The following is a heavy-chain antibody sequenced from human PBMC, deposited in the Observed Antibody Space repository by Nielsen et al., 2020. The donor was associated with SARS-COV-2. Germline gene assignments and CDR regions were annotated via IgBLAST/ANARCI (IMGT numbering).Heavy chain of an antibody. Sequence: GGSLRLSCAASGFKFTSYTMNWVRQAPGKGLEWVASITMSGSYMYYADSVRGRFTVSRDNAANSLYLQMNNLRDEDTAIYYCARDQDGGAATSNWYFDLWGRGTLVIVSS. CDR2: ITMSGSYM. V-gene: IGHV3-21*06. CDR3: ARDQDGGAATSNWYFDL. CDR1: GFKFTSYT. J-gene: IGHJ2*01. D-gene: IGHD6-25*01.